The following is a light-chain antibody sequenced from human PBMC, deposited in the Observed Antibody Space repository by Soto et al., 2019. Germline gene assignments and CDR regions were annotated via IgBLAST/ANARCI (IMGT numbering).Light chain of an antibody. Sequence: EMVMTQSPGTLSESPGEGATLSCRASQSVSSKLAWYQQKPGQAPRLLIDGASTRATGIPARFSGSGSGTEFTLIISSLQSEDSAVYYCQQYNSWLWTFGQGTKVAIK. CDR2: GAS. J-gene: IGKJ1*01. V-gene: IGKV3-15*01. CDR3: QQYNSWLWT. CDR1: QSVSSK.